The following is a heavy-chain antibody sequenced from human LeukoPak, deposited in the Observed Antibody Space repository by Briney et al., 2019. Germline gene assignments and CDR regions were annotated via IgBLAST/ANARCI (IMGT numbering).Heavy chain of an antibody. Sequence: GGSLRLSCAASGFTFSSYAMSWVRQAPGKGLEWVSAISGSGGSTYYADSVKGRFTISRDNSKSTLYLQMNSLRAEDTAVYYCAKVPVQYCSSTSCLMDVWGQGTTVTVSS. J-gene: IGHJ6*02. D-gene: IGHD2-2*01. CDR3: AKVPVQYCSSTSCLMDV. CDR1: GFTFSSYA. CDR2: ISGSGGST. V-gene: IGHV3-23*01.